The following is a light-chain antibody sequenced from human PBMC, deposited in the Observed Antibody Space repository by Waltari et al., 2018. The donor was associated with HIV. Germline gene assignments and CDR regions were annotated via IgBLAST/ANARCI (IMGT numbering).Light chain of an antibody. CDR1: QSVLYRSNNKNH. CDR2: WAS. Sequence: DIVMTQSPDSLAVSLGERATINCKSSQSVLYRSNNKNHLAWYQQKPGQPPKLLIYWASTRESGVPDRFSGSGSGTDFTLTISSLQAEDVAVYYCQQYDSSPYTFGQGAKLDIK. J-gene: IGKJ2*01. V-gene: IGKV4-1*01. CDR3: QQYDSSPYT.